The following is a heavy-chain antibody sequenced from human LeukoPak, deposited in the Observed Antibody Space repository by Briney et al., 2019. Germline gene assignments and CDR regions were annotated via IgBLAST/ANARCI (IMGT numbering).Heavy chain of an antibody. Sequence: LVKVSCKASGGTFSSYTISWVRQAPGQGLEWMGRIIPILGIANYAQKFQGRATITADKSTSTAYMELSSLRSEDTAVYYCATGYSYGLPFDYWGQGTLVTVSS. D-gene: IGHD5-18*01. J-gene: IGHJ4*02. CDR2: IIPILGIA. CDR3: ATGYSYGLPFDY. CDR1: GGTFSSYT. V-gene: IGHV1-69*02.